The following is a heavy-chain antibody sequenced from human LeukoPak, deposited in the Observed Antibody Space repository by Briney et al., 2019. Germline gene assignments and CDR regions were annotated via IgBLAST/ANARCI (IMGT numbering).Heavy chain of an antibody. CDR3: ARDESLDY. J-gene: IGHJ4*02. CDR2: ISYDGNQN. Sequence: GRSLRLSCAAPGFTFSRYAMHWVRQAPGKGLEWMAVISYDGNQNYYADSVKGRFTISRDSSKSTLYLQMNSLRVDDTAVYYCARDESLDYWGQGTLVTVSS. CDR1: GFTFSRYA. V-gene: IGHV3-30*01.